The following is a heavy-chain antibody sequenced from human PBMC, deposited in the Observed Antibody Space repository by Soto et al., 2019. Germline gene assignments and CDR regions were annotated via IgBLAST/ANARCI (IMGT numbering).Heavy chain of an antibody. J-gene: IGHJ4*02. CDR3: ARRSRSSSGWYYLDS. CDR2: IHYTGGT. D-gene: IGHD6-19*01. CDR1: GVSVSSDS. Sequence: LSLTCTVSGVSVSSDSWSWIRQPPGKRLEWIGYIHYTGGTRYNPSLKSLFTISLDTSKNQFSLKLNSVTAADTAVYYCARRSRSSSGWYYLDSWGQGTLVTVSS. V-gene: IGHV4-59*02.